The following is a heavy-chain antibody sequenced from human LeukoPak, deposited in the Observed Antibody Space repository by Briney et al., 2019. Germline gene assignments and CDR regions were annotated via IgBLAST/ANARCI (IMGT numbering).Heavy chain of an antibody. CDR1: GFTFSSYG. CDR2: INFDGNT. J-gene: IGHJ3*02. D-gene: IGHD3-10*01. Sequence: GGSLRLSCAASGFTFSSYGMHWVRQAPGKGLMWVSRINFDGNTNYADSVKGRFTISRDSAKNTLYLQMNNLRAEDTAVYYCARGFIGVYAYDIWGQGTMVIVSS. V-gene: IGHV3-74*01. CDR3: ARGFIGVYAYDI.